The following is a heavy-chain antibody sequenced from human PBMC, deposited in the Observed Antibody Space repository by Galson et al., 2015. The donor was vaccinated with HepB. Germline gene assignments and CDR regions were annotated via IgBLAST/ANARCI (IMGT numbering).Heavy chain of an antibody. CDR1: GFTFSSYA. V-gene: IGHV3-23*01. CDR2: ISGSGGST. CDR3: AKGEYYYGSGSYYTSHYYYYYGMDV. D-gene: IGHD3-10*01. J-gene: IGHJ6*02. Sequence: SLRLSCAASGFTFSSYAMSWVRQAPGKGLEWVSAISGSGGSTYYADSVKGRFTISRDNSKNTLYLQMNSLRAEDTAVYYCAKGEYYYGSGSYYTSHYYYYYGMDVWGQGTTVTVSS.